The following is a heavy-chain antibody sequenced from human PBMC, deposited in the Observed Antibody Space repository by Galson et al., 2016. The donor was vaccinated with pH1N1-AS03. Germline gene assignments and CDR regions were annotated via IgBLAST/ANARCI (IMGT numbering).Heavy chain of an antibody. Sequence: SLRLSCAASGFTFTSYSMNWVRQAPGKGLEWVSFISDDGKSTYYADSVKGRFTISRDNAENSLYLQMNSLRSEDTAVYYCATGGTYTSGWILDYWGQGTLVAVSS. CDR2: ISDDGKST. CDR1: GFTFTSYS. D-gene: IGHD6-19*01. J-gene: IGHJ4*02. V-gene: IGHV3-48*01. CDR3: ATGGTYTSGWILDY.